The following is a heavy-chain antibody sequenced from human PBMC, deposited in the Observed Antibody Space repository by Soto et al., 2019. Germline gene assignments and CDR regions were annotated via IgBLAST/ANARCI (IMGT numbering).Heavy chain of an antibody. J-gene: IGHJ6*02. V-gene: IGHV4-59*01. CDR3: ASADVGNYRDRYYGLDV. CDR1: GGSMGGYY. CDR2: IYFSGTT. Sequence: QVQLQESGPGLVKPSETLSLTCTVSGGSMGGYYWHWIRQPPGKGLEWIGNIYFSGTTKYNPSLKSRVTMSVDTSKNQFSVKLRSVTAADTAVYYCASADVGNYRDRYYGLDVWGRGTTVTVSS. D-gene: IGHD1-26*01.